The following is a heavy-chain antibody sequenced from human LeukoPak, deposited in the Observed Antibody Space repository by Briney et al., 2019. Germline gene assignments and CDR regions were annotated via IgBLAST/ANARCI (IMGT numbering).Heavy chain of an antibody. V-gene: IGHV1-8*01. D-gene: IGHD2-2*01. CDR3: ASSPGAPRYCSSTSCYYN. J-gene: IGHJ4*02. CDR2: MNPNSGNT. CDR1: GYTFTSYD. Sequence: PSASVKVSCKASGYTFTSYDINWVRQATGQGLEWMGWMNPNSGNTGYAQKFQGRVTMTRKTSISTAYMELSSLRSEDTAVYYCASSPGAPRYCSSTSCYYNWGQGTLVTVSS.